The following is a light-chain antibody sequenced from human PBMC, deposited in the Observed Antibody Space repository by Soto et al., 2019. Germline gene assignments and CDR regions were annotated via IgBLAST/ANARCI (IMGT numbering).Light chain of an antibody. CDR1: QSVTSDY. CDR2: GAS. J-gene: IGKJ1*01. Sequence: IVLTQSPCTLSLSPGERATLSCRASQSVTSDYLAWYQQKPGQAPRLLIHGASSRATGIPDRFSGSGSGTDFTLTISRLEPEDFAVYYCQQYGRPFGQGTKVDIK. CDR3: QQYGRP. V-gene: IGKV3-20*01.